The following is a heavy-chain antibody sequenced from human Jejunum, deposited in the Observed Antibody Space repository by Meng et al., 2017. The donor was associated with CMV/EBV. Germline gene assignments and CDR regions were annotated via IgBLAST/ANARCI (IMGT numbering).Heavy chain of an antibody. Sequence: CAASGFSVSPYYMTWVRQAPGKGLEWVSFIRGDDSTSYTDSVQGRFTISRDNSKNTVYLQMNSLRAEDTAIYYCARACRQFNNCYLDSWGQGILVTVSS. D-gene: IGHD1-20*01. CDR1: GFSVSPYY. CDR2: IRGDDST. V-gene: IGHV3-53*01. CDR3: ARACRQFNNCYLDS. J-gene: IGHJ4*02.